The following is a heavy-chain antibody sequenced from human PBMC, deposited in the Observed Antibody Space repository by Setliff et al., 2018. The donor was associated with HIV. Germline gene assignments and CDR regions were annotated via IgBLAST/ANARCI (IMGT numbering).Heavy chain of an antibody. CDR1: GFAFDNYC. CDR2: IGASSSYT. CDR3: ARASYYYDSSGWVDY. J-gene: IGHJ4*02. D-gene: IGHD3-22*01. V-gene: IGHV3-21*04. Sequence: PGGSLRLSCAASGFAFDNYCMTWVRQAPGKGLEWVSAIGASSSYTSYADSVKGRFTISRDNAKNSLYLQMNSLRAEDTAVYYCARASYYYDSSGWVDYWGQGTLVTVSS.